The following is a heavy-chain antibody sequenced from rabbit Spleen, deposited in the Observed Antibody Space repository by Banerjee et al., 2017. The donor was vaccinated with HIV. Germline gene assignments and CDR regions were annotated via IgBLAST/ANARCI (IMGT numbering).Heavy chain of an antibody. CDR1: GFSFSSSYY. D-gene: IGHD2-1*01. CDR2: ILPDGSGST. J-gene: IGHJ4*01. Sequence: QSLEESGGDMVKPGASLTLTCTASGFSFSSSYYICWVRQAPGKGPEWIGCILPDGSGSTAYASWAKGRFTISKTSSTPVTLQMTSLTAADTATYFCARGSAAMTMVITGYYLNLWGPGTLVTVS. V-gene: IGHV1S40*01. CDR3: ARGSAAMTMVITGYYLNL.